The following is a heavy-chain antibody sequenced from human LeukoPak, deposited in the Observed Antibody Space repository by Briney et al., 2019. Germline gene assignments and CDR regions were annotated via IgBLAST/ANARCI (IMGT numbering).Heavy chain of an antibody. CDR1: GGSISSYY. CDR3: ARLLRGYYFDN. V-gene: IGHV4-59*01. J-gene: IGHJ4*02. CDR2: IYYSGST. Sequence: SETLSLTCTVSGGSISSYYWSWIRQPPGKGLEWIGYIYYSGSTNYNPSLKSRVTISVDTSKNQFSLKLSSVTAADTAVYYCARLLRGYYFDNWGQGTLVTVSS.